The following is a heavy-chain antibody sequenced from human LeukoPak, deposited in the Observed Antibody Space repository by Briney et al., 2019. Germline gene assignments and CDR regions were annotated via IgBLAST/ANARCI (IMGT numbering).Heavy chain of an antibody. Sequence: GGSLRLSCAASGFTFSSYAMSWVRQVSGKGLEWVSLISGSGDSTYYADSVKGRFTISRDNSKNTLYLQMSSLRAEDTAVYYCAKGLTYAGINFDFWGQGTPVTVSS. J-gene: IGHJ4*02. CDR3: AKGLTYAGINFDF. V-gene: IGHV3-23*01. D-gene: IGHD2-2*01. CDR1: GFTFSSYA. CDR2: ISGSGDST.